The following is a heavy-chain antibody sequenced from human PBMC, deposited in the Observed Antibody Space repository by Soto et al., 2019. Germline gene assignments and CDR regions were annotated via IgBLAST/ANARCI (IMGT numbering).Heavy chain of an antibody. D-gene: IGHD3-3*01. CDR3: ARAIYDFWSGYYSNYYGMDV. CDR2: IWYDGSNK. J-gene: IGHJ6*02. CDR1: GFTFSSYG. Sequence: QVQLVESGGGVVQPGRSLRLSCAASGFTFSSYGMHWVRQAPGKGLEWVAVIWYDGSNKYYADSVKGRFTISRDNSKNTLYLKMNSLRAEDTAVYYCARAIYDFWSGYYSNYYGMDVWGQGTTVTVSS. V-gene: IGHV3-33*01.